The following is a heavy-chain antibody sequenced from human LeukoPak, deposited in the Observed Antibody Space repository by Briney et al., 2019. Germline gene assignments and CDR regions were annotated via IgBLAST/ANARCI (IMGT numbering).Heavy chain of an antibody. J-gene: IGHJ6*03. CDR1: GFTVSTNY. CDR2: IYSGGST. CDR3: ARAAVEDYYYYMDV. Sequence: GGSLRLSCAASGFTVSTNYMSWVRQAPGKGLEWGSVIYSGGSTYYADSVKGRFTISRDNSKSTLYLQMNSLRAEDTAVYYCARAAVEDYYYYMDVWGKGTTVTVSS. V-gene: IGHV3-53*01.